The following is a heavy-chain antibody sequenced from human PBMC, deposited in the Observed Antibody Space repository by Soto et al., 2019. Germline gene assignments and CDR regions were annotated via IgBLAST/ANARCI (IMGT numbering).Heavy chain of an antibody. D-gene: IGHD6-6*01. J-gene: IGHJ4*02. CDR2: IFPSGDS. CDR1: GGSISSLY. Sequence: SETLCVTCTVSGGSISSLYWAWIRQPAGKGLEWIGRIFPSGDSNYNPSLTSRVSMSLDTSKNQFSLTVSSVTAADTAVYYCARAARCKSEYPCFAWLDFWGQGILVTVS. V-gene: IGHV4-4*07. CDR3: ARAARCKSEYPCFAWLDF.